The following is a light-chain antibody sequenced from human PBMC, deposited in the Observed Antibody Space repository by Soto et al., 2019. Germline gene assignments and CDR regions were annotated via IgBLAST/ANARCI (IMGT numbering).Light chain of an antibody. J-gene: IGKJ4*01. CDR2: AAS. CDR3: QRYYIYPPT. V-gene: IGKV1-8*01. Sequence: AIRMTQSPSAFSASTGDRVTITCRASQSIGTYLAWYQQIPGRAPKLLIFAASTLQRGVPSRFSGSGSGTDFTLTISCLQSEDFATYYCQRYYIYPPTFGGGTKVDIK. CDR1: QSIGTY.